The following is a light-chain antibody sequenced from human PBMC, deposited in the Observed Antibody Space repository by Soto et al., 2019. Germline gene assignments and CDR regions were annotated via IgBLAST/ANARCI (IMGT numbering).Light chain of an antibody. J-gene: IGKJ3*01. CDR3: QQSHRTPFT. Sequence: DIQMTQSPSSLSASVGDRVTITCRASQSISIFLNWYQQKPGKAPKLLIFAASRLESGVPSGFSGSGSGTDFTLTINSLQPEDFATYYCQQSHRTPFTFGPGTKVEIK. CDR2: AAS. CDR1: QSISIF. V-gene: IGKV1-39*01.